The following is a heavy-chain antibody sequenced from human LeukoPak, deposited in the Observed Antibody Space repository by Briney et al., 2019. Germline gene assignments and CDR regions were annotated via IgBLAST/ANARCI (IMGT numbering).Heavy chain of an antibody. CDR2: ISGSGGST. J-gene: IGHJ4*02. D-gene: IGHD6-19*01. Sequence: GGSLRLSCAASGFTFSSYAMSWVRQAPGKGLEWVSAISGSGGSTYYADSVKGRFTISRDNSKNTLYLQMNSLRAEDTVVYYCAKETNQAVAGALDYWGQGTLVTVSS. V-gene: IGHV3-23*01. CDR3: AKETNQAVAGALDY. CDR1: GFTFSSYA.